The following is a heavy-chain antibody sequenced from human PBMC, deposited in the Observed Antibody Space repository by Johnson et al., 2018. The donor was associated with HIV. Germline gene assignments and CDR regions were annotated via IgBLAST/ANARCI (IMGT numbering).Heavy chain of an antibody. CDR1: GFTFDYYG. V-gene: IGHV3-20*04. J-gene: IGHJ3*02. D-gene: IGHD4-23*01. Sequence: EQLVVSGGGVVRPGGSLRLSCAASGFTFDYYGMTWVRQTPGKGLEWVSGINWNGGSIGYADSVKGRFTISRDNAKNSLYLQMSSLRAEDTALYYCARAVDYGGNSPSRAFDIWGRGTLVTVSS. CDR3: ARAVDYGGNSPSRAFDI. CDR2: INWNGGSI.